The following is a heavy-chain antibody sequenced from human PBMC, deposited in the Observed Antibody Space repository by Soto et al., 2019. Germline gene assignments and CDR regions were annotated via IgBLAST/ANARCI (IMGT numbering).Heavy chain of an antibody. CDR1: GGSISNYF. Sequence: PSETLSLTCNVSGGSISNYFWSWIRQPPGKGLEWIGYTYFTGSTEYNPTLKSRVTTSVDTSKNQFSLKLTSVTAADTAVYFCARGTQVPSARRYYFDSWGQGTLVTVSS. J-gene: IGHJ4*02. CDR3: ARGTQVPSARRYYFDS. CDR2: TYFTGST. D-gene: IGHD2-2*01. V-gene: IGHV4-59*01.